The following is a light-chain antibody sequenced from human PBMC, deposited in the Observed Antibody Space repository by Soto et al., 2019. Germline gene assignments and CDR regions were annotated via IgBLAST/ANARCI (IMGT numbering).Light chain of an antibody. J-gene: IGKJ1*01. V-gene: IGKV3-15*01. CDR3: QQYMHWPRT. Sequence: EMVLTQSPVTLSVSPGERATLSCRASQSVSSNLAWYQHRPGQAPRLLIFGASTRATGVPARFSGGGSGTEFTLTISSPQSEDFALYYCQQYMHWPRTFGQGTKVDIK. CDR1: QSVSSN. CDR2: GAS.